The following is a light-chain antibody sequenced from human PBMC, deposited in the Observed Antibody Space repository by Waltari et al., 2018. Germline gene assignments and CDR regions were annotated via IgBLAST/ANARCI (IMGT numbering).Light chain of an antibody. CDR3: QQYYNAPLT. J-gene: IGKJ4*01. CDR2: WAA. Sequence: DIVKTQSPDSLAVSLGERATINCTSSQSILYRSSNRNALAWYQQKPGQPPKLLFFWAATRESGAPDRFSVSGSGTDFTLTISSLQAEDVAVYYCQQYYNAPLTFGGGTKVEIK. V-gene: IGKV4-1*01. CDR1: QSILYRSSNRNA.